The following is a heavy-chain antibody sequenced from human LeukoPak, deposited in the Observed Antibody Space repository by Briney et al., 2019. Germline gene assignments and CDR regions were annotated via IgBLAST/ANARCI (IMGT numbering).Heavy chain of an antibody. D-gene: IGHD6-6*01. Sequence: SEILSLTCAVYGGSFSGHYWTWIRQPPGKGLEWIGEINHSGSTNYNPSLKSRVTISVDTSKNQFSLKVSSVTAADTAVYYCARVRVAARPFNWFDPWGQGTLVTVSS. V-gene: IGHV4-34*01. CDR3: ARVRVAARPFNWFDP. CDR1: GGSFSGHY. J-gene: IGHJ5*02. CDR2: INHSGST.